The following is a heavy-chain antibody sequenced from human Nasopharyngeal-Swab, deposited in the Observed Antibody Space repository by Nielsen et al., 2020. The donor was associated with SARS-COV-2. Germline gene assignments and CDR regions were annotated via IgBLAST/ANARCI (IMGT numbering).Heavy chain of an antibody. CDR2: IYSSGNA. Sequence: SETLSLTCTVSGGSISSGGYFWSWVRRPAGKGLEWIGRIYSSGNANYNPSLKSRVIMSLDTSINQFSLKLSSVTAADTAVYYCVRSSSWYYFDYWAQGTQVTVSS. D-gene: IGHD6-13*01. J-gene: IGHJ4*02. V-gene: IGHV4-61*02. CDR3: VRSSSWYYFDY. CDR1: GGSISSGGYF.